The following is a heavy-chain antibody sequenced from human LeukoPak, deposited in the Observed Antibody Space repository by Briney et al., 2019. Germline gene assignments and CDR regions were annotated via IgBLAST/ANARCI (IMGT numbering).Heavy chain of an antibody. CDR1: HFTFSNYA. CDR2: ISYDGNEK. CDR3: ARDLEVVVIQYYFEY. J-gene: IGHJ4*02. Sequence: HPGESLRLSCVAAHFTFSNYAMYWIRQAPGKGLEWVAVISYDGNEKYYADSVRGRFTISRDNSANTLYLQMNTLRAEDTAMYYCARDLEVVVIQYYFEYWGQGTLLSVSS. V-gene: IGHV3-30-3*01. D-gene: IGHD3-22*01.